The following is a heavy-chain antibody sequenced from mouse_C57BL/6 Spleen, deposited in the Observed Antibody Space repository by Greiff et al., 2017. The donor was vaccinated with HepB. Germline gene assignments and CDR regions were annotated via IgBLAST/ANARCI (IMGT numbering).Heavy chain of an antibody. CDR2: IYPSDSET. V-gene: IGHV1-61*01. D-gene: IGHD1-1*01. Sequence: VQLQQPGAELVRPGSSVKLSCKASGYTFTSYWMDWVKQRPGQGLEWIGNIYPSDSETHYNQKFKDKATLTVDKSSSTAYMQLSSLTSEDSAVYYCARGGLVTTVVEGYWGQGTTLTVSS. J-gene: IGHJ2*01. CDR3: ARGGLVTTVVEGY. CDR1: GYTFTSYW.